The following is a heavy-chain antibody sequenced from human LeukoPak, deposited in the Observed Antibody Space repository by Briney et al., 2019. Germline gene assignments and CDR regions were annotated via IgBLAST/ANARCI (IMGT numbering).Heavy chain of an antibody. CDR2: IYYSGST. J-gene: IGHJ3*02. D-gene: IGHD3-10*01. CDR1: GGSISSYY. CDR3: ARDLTLEGFGELWPLVPPHAFDI. Sequence: SETLSLTCTVSGGSISSYYWSWIRQPPGKGLEWIGYIYYSGSTNYNPSLKSRVTISVDTSKNQFSLKLSSVTAADTAVYYCARDLTLEGFGELWPLVPPHAFDIWGQGTMVTVSS. V-gene: IGHV4-59*01.